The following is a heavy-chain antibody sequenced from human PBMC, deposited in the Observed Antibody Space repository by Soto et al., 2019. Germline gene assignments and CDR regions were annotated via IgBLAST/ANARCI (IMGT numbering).Heavy chain of an antibody. D-gene: IGHD3-22*01. CDR3: ARVQSYYYAGSGYYAFDY. J-gene: IGHJ4*02. Sequence: WMGWINPNSGGTNYAQKFQGRVTMTRDTSISTAYMELSRLRSDDTAVHYCARVQSYYYAGSGYYAFDYWGQGTLVTVSS. CDR2: INPNSGGT. V-gene: IGHV1-2*02.